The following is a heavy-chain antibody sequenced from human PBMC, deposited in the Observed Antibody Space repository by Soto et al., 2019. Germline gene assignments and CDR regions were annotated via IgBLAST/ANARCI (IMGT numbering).Heavy chain of an antibody. J-gene: IGHJ6*02. CDR3: AGDVSGWYDVNDYGMDV. CDR1: GFTFSSYS. Sequence: EVQLVESGGGLVKPGGSLRLSCAASGFTFSSYSMNWVRQAPGKGLEWVSSISSSSSYIYYADSVKARFTISRDIAKNSLYLQMNSLRAEDTAVYYCAGDVSGWYDVNDYGMDVWGQGTTVTVSS. D-gene: IGHD6-19*01. CDR2: ISSSSSYI. V-gene: IGHV3-21*01.